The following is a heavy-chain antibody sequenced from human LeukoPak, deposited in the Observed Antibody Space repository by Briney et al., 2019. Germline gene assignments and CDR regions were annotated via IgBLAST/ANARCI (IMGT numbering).Heavy chain of an antibody. Sequence: KTSETLSLTCTVSGGSISSYYWSWIRQPPGKGLEWIGYIYYSGSTNYNPSLKSRVTISVDTSKNQFSLKLSSVTAADTAVYYCAREATELSYSSSWYYDYWGQGTLVTVSS. CDR3: AREATELSYSSSWYYDY. J-gene: IGHJ4*02. D-gene: IGHD6-13*01. CDR2: IYYSGST. V-gene: IGHV4-59*01. CDR1: GGSISSYY.